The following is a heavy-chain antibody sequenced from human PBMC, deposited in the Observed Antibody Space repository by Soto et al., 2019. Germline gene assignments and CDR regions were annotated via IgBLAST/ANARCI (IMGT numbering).Heavy chain of an antibody. Sequence: GASVKVSCKASGYTFTSYDINWVRQATGQGLEWMGWMNPNSGNTDYAQKFQGRVTMTRNTSMSTAYMELSSLRSEDTAVYYCARVPYCSSTSCYEDWFDPWGQGTLVTGSS. D-gene: IGHD2-2*01. J-gene: IGHJ5*02. V-gene: IGHV1-8*01. CDR1: GYTFTSYD. CDR3: ARVPYCSSTSCYEDWFDP. CDR2: MNPNSGNT.